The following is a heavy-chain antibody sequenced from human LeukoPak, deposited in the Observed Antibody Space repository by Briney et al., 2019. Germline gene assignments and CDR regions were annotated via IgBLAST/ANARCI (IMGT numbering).Heavy chain of an antibody. D-gene: IGHD1-26*01. CDR2: LNPNSGNT. CDR3: ARDSSGSYRRPPYYYYYYMDV. Sequence: RASVKVSCKASGYTFTSYDINWVRQATGQGLEWMGWLNPNSGNTVYAQKLQGRVTMTTDTSTSTAYMELRSLRSDDTAVYYCARDSSGSYRRPPYYYYYYMDVWGKGTTVTISS. CDR1: GYTFTSYD. V-gene: IGHV1-8*01. J-gene: IGHJ6*03.